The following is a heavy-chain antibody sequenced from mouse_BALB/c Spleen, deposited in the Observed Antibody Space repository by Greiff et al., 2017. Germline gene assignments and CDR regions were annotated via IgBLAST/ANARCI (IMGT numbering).Heavy chain of an antibody. J-gene: IGHJ3*01. CDR2: ISSGGSYT. CDR3: ARHEAYGNYVAWFAY. CDR1: GFTFSSYG. D-gene: IGHD2-1*01. V-gene: IGHV5-6*01. Sequence: EVKLMESGGDLVKPGGSLKLSCAASGFTFSSYGMSWVRQTPDTRLEWVATISSGGSYTYYPDSVKGRFTISRDNAKNTLYLQMSSLKSEDTAMYYCARHEAYGNYVAWFAYWGQGTLVTVSA.